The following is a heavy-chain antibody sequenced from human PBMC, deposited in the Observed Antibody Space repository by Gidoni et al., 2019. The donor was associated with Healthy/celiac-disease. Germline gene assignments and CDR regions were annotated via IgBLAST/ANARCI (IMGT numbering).Heavy chain of an antibody. CDR2: IFSNDEK. CDR1: GFSLSHARMG. J-gene: IGHJ4*02. D-gene: IGHD2-15*01. Sequence: QVTLTESGPVLVKPTETLTLPCTVSGFSLSHARMGVSWIRQPPGKALEWLAHIFSNDEKSYSPALKSRLTISKDTSKSQGVLTMTNMDPVDTATYYCARIQLPGKVVVIDYWGQGTLVTVSS. V-gene: IGHV2-26*01. CDR3: ARIQLPGKVVVIDY.